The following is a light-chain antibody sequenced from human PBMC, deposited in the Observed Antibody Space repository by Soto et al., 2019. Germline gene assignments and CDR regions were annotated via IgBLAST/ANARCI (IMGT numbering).Light chain of an antibody. CDR1: SSDVGGYNY. CDR3: SSYTTSYTQV. Sequence: QSALTQPASVSGSPGQSITISCTRTSSDVGGYNYVSWYQHHPGKVPKLMIYDVSNRPSGVSNRFSGSKSGNTASLTISGLQAEDEADYYCSSYTTSYTQVFGTGTKLTVL. J-gene: IGLJ1*01. V-gene: IGLV2-14*03. CDR2: DVS.